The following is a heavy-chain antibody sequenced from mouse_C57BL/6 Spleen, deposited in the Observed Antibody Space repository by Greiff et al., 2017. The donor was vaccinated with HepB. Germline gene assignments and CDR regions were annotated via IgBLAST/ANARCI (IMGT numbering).Heavy chain of an antibody. V-gene: IGHV10-1*01. CDR3: VRHLDWYFDV. J-gene: IGHJ1*03. Sequence: DVKLVESGGGLVQPKGSLKLSCAASGFSFNTYAMNWVRQAPGKGLEWVARIRSKSNNYATYYADSVKDRFTISRDDSESMLYLQMNNLKTEDTAMYYCVRHLDWYFDVWGTGTTVTVSS. CDR2: IRSKSNNYAT. CDR1: GFSFNTYA.